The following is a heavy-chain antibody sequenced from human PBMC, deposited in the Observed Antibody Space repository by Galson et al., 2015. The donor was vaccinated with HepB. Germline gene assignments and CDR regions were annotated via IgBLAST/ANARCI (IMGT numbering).Heavy chain of an antibody. D-gene: IGHD3-22*01. CDR3: AKDGAIGYYYDSSGSDWFDP. CDR1: GFTFSSYA. CDR2: ISGSGGST. Sequence: SLRLSCAASGFTFSSYAMSWVRQAPGKGLEWVSAISGSGGSTYYADSVKGRFTISRDNSKNTLYLQMNSLRAEDTAVYYCAKDGAIGYYYDSSGSDWFDPWGQGTLVTVSS. V-gene: IGHV3-23*01. J-gene: IGHJ5*02.